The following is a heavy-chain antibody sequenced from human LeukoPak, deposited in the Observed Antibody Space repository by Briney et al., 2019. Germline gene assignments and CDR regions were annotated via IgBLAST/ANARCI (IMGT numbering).Heavy chain of an antibody. J-gene: IGHJ4*02. CDR3: ARSLTGGDYIDT. V-gene: IGHV1-18*01. Sequence: GASVKVSCKASGYSFTNYGISWVRQAPGQGLEWMGWISAYNGNTKLAQKVQGRVILTTDTSTSTAYMELRSLRSDDTAVYYCARSLTGGDYIDTWGQGTLVTVSS. D-gene: IGHD3-10*01. CDR1: GYSFTNYG. CDR2: ISAYNGNT.